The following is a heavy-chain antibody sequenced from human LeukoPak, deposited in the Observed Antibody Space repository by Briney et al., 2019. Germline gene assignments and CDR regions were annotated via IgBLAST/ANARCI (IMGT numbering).Heavy chain of an antibody. V-gene: IGHV3-21*01. CDR2: ISSSSYI. CDR1: GFTFSSYS. CDR3: ARGNNIDRYCSGGSCYLPTS. Sequence: GGSLRLSCAASGFTFSSYSMNWVRQAPGKGLEWVSSISSSSYIYYADSVKGRFTISRDNAKNSLYLQMNSLRAEDTAVYYCARGNNIDRYCSGGSCYLPTSWGQGTLVTVSS. D-gene: IGHD2-15*01. J-gene: IGHJ4*02.